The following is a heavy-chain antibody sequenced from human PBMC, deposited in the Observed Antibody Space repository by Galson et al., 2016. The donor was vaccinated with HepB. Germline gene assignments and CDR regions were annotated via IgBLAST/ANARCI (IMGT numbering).Heavy chain of an antibody. CDR3: ARPSASYHYFDS. Sequence: SETLSLTCTVSGGSISDTYYWDWIRQPPGKGLEWIGNMYFSGGTYSKPSLKSRVTISADTSKNQFSLKLSSVTVADTAVYYCARPSASYHYFDSWGQGTLVTVSS. D-gene: IGHD1-26*01. V-gene: IGHV4-39*01. J-gene: IGHJ4*02. CDR1: GGSISDTYY. CDR2: MYFSGGT.